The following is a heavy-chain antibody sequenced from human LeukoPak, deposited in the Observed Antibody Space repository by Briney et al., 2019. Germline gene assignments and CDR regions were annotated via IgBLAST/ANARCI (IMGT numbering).Heavy chain of an antibody. V-gene: IGHV4-34*01. Sequence: SETLSLTCAVYGGSFSGYYWSWIRQPPGKGLEWIGEINHSGSTNYNPSLKSRVTISVDTSKNQFSLKLSSETAADTAVYYCARGRLAVADYWGQGTLVTVSS. J-gene: IGHJ4*02. CDR3: ARGRLAVADY. D-gene: IGHD6-19*01. CDR1: GGSFSGYY. CDR2: INHSGST.